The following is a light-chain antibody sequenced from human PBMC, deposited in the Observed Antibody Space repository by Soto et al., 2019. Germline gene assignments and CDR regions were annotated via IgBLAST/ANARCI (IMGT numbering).Light chain of an antibody. CDR2: EVT. V-gene: IGLV2-14*01. J-gene: IGLJ3*02. CDR3: ASYTRVDSWV. CDR1: SSDVGAYDR. Sequence: QSVLTPPASVSGSPGQSISISCTGTSSDVGAYDRVSWYQHHPGKAPKLLIYEVTNRPSGVSTRFSGSKSANTASLTISGLQPEDEASYYCASYTRVDSWVFGGGTKLTVL.